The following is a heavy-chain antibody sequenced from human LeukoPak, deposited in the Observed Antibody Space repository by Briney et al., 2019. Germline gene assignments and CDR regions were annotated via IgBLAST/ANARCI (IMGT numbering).Heavy chain of an antibody. D-gene: IGHD3-10*01. CDR2: IGTAGDT. CDR1: GFTFSSYD. CDR3: ARAAPVRGVMSGYYGMDV. Sequence: GGSLRLSCAASGFTFSSYDMHWVRRATGKGLEWVSAIGTAGDTYYPGSVKGRFTISRENAKNSLYLQMNSLRAGDTAVYYCARAAPVRGVMSGYYGMDVWGQGTTVTVSS. J-gene: IGHJ6*02. V-gene: IGHV3-13*01.